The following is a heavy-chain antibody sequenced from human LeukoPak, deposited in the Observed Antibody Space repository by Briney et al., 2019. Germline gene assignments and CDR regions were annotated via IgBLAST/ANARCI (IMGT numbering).Heavy chain of an antibody. D-gene: IGHD3-22*01. CDR1: GITLSNYG. CDR3: AKRGVVIRVILVGFHKEAYYFDS. CDR2: ISDSGGRT. V-gene: IGHV3-23*01. J-gene: IGHJ4*02. Sequence: GGSLRLSCAVSGITLSNYGMSWVRQAPGKGLEWVAGISDSGGRTNYADSVKGRFTISRDNPKNTIYLQMNSLRAEDAAVYFCAKRGVVIRVILVGFHKEAYYFDSWGQGALVTVSS.